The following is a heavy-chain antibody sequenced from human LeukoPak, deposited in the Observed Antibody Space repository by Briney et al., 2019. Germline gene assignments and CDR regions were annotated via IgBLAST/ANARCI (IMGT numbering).Heavy chain of an antibody. J-gene: IGHJ4*02. CDR1: GYTFTSYG. CDR3: ARDLPGDCGGGCYSGFDY. Sequence: ASVKVSCKASGYTFTSYGISWVRQAPGQGLEWMGWISAYNGNTNYAQKLQGRVTMTTDTSTSTAYMELRSLRSDDTAVYYCARDLPGDCGGGCYSGFDYWGQGTLVTVSS. V-gene: IGHV1-18*01. CDR2: ISAYNGNT. D-gene: IGHD2-21*02.